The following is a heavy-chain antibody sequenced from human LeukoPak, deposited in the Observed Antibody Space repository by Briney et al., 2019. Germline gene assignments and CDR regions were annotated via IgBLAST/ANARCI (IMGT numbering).Heavy chain of an antibody. V-gene: IGHV4-34*01. Sequence: TSETLSLTCAVYSGSLSGYYWSWIRQPPGKGLEWIGEINHGGSTNYNPSLKSRVTISVDTSKNQFSLKLSSVTAPDTGVYCGARGGGSWSGNYHRSWFDPWGQGTVVTVS. CDR2: INHGGST. J-gene: IGHJ5*02. CDR1: SGSLSGYY. D-gene: IGHD3-3*01. CDR3: ARGGGSWSGNYHRSWFDP.